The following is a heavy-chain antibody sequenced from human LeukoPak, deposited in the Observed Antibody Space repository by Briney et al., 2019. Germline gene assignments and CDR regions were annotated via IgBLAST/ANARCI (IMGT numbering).Heavy chain of an antibody. V-gene: IGHV3-23*01. CDR1: GFTFSSYA. CDR3: AFAYYYDSSGYQPADY. Sequence: GGSLRLSCAASGFTFSSYAMSWVRQAPGKGLEWVSTISGSGGSTYYADSVKGRFTISRDNSKNTLYLQMNSLRAEDTAVYYCAFAYYYDSSGYQPADYWGQGTLVTVSS. CDR2: ISGSGGST. J-gene: IGHJ4*02. D-gene: IGHD3-22*01.